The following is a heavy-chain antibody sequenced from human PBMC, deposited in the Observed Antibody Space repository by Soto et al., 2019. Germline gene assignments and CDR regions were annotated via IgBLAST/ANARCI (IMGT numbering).Heavy chain of an antibody. Sequence: SETLSLTCAVSGGSIGCGGYSWTWIRQPPGKGLEWIGYIYHSGRTYYNPSLKSRVTMSVDRSKNQFSLNLSSVTAADTAVYYCASLRDTALEYYFAFWGQGTLVTVSS. CDR1: GGSIGCGGYS. CDR2: IYHSGRT. J-gene: IGHJ4*02. CDR3: ASLRDTALEYYFAF. D-gene: IGHD5-18*01. V-gene: IGHV4-30-2*01.